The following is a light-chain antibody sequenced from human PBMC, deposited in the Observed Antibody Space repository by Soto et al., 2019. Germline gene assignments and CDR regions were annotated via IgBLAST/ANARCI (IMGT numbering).Light chain of an antibody. CDR3: QQYNGYSRT. V-gene: IGKV1-5*01. Sequence: DIQMTQSPSTLSASVGDRVTITCRASQIIGDSLAWYQQKPGKAPYLLISDVSSLARGVPARFSGSGSGTEFTLTISSMQPDDLATFYCQQYNGYSRTFGQGTKVEI. CDR2: DVS. CDR1: QIIGDS. J-gene: IGKJ1*01.